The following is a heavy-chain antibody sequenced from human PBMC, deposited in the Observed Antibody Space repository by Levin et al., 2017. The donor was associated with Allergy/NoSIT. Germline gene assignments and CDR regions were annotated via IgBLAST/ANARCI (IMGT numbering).Heavy chain of an antibody. V-gene: IGHV3-21*01. CDR3: ARDQHLIAAAGGYY. J-gene: IGHJ4*02. Sequence: NPGGSLRLSCAASGFTFSSYSMNWVRQAPGKGLEWVSSISSSSSYIYYADSVKGRFTISRDNAKNSLYLQMNSLRAEDTAVYYCARDQHLIAAAGGYYWGQGTLVTVSS. CDR2: ISSSSSYI. D-gene: IGHD6-13*01. CDR1: GFTFSSYS.